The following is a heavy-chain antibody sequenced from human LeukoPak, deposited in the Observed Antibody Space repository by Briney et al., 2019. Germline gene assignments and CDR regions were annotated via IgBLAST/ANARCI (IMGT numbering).Heavy chain of an antibody. J-gene: IGHJ4*02. V-gene: IGHV4-59*08. CDR2: IYYSGST. CDR1: GGSISSYY. Sequence: SETLSLTCTVSGGSISSYYWSWIRQPPGKGLEWIGYIYYSGSTNYNPSLKSRVTISVDTSKNQFSLKLSSVTAADTAVYYCARQSGYSSFGLDYWGQGTLVTVSS. D-gene: IGHD6-13*01. CDR3: ARQSGYSSFGLDY.